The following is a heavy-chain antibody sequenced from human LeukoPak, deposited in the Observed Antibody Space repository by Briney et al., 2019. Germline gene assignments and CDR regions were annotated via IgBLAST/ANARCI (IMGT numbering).Heavy chain of an antibody. Sequence: ASVKVSCKASGYIFTSYVMHWVRQAPGQRLEWMGWINAGNGNTKSSQKFQGRVTIIRDTSASTAYMEVSSLRSEDTSVYYCASSFMSSGYYYDIGYWGQGTLVTVSS. J-gene: IGHJ4*02. CDR1: GYIFTSYV. V-gene: IGHV1-3*01. D-gene: IGHD3-22*01. CDR3: ASSFMSSGYYYDIGY. CDR2: INAGNGNT.